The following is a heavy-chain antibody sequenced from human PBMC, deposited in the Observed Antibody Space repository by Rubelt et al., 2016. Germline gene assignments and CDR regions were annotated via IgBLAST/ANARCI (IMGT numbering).Heavy chain of an antibody. Sequence: GGSLRLSCAASGLTFNSHGMHWVRQAPGKGLEWVAFIRYDGSNKYYPNSVKGRFTIARDNSKNTMYIQMNSLRAEDTAVYYCARTYYYDRSGYYQDYWGQGTLVTVSS. CDR3: ARTYYYDRSGYYQDY. CDR1: GLTFNSHG. V-gene: IGHV3-30*02. D-gene: IGHD3-22*01. CDR2: IRYDGSNK. J-gene: IGHJ4*02.